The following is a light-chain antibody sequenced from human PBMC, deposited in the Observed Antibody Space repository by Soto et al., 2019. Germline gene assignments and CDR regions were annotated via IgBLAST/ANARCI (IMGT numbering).Light chain of an antibody. J-gene: IGLJ1*01. Sequence: QSALTQPASVSGSPGQSITISCTGTSSDVGGYNYVSWYQQHPGKAPKLMIYDVSNRPSGVSNRFSGSKSGNTDSLTISGLQAEDEADYYCSSYTSSSTLGVFGTGTELTVL. CDR3: SSYTSSSTLGV. V-gene: IGLV2-14*01. CDR2: DVS. CDR1: SSDVGGYNY.